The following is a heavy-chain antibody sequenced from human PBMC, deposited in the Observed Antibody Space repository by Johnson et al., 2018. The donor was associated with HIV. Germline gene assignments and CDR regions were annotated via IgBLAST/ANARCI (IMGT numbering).Heavy chain of an antibody. Sequence: VQLVESGGGLVQSGGSLRLSCAVSGFTFSSYWMSWVRQAPGKGLEWVANIKQDGSEKYYVDSVKGRFTISRDNAKNSLYLQMNSLRAEDTAVYYCARDRDSIVGVPYAFVIWGQETMVSFSS. CDR3: ARDRDSIVGVPYAFVI. J-gene: IGHJ3*02. CDR2: IKQDGSEK. D-gene: IGHD1-26*01. CDR1: GFTFSSYW. V-gene: IGHV3-7*05.